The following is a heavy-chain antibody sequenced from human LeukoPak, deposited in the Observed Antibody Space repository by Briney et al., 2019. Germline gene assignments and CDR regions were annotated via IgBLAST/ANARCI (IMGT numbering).Heavy chain of an antibody. CDR1: GGSISSITYY. Sequence: SETLSLTCSVSGGSISSITYYWAWIRQPPGKGLQWIGSLHYNENTSYNPSLNSRVTISVDPSTNQFSLRLSSVTAADTAAYYCARPTIGDAFDIWGPGTVVTVSS. CDR3: ARPTIGDAFDI. J-gene: IGHJ3*02. V-gene: IGHV4-39*01. CDR2: LHYNENT. D-gene: IGHD3-16*01.